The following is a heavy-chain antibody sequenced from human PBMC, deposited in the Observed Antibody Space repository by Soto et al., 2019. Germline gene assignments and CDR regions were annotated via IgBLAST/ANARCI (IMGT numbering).Heavy chain of an antibody. CDR1: GLTFSSYW. CDR3: ARRGQEGPGLAH. J-gene: IGHJ5*02. CDR2: INTDGSST. V-gene: IGHV3-74*01. Sequence: EVQLVESGGNLVQPGGSLRLSCAASGLTFSSYWMHWVRQAPGKGLVWLSRINTDGSSTSYVDSVKGRFTISRDNAKNTLYLQMNSLSVEDTAVYYCARRGQEGPGLAHWGQGTLVTVSS.